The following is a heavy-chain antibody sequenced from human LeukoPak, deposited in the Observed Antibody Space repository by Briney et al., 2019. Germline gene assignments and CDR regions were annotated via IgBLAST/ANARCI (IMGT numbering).Heavy chain of an antibody. CDR1: GYTFTSYG. J-gene: IGHJ4*02. CDR3: ARDIVTMVRGVIYFDY. D-gene: IGHD3-10*01. Sequence: ASVKVSCKASGYTFTSYGISWVRQAPGQGLEWMGWISAYNGNTNYAQKLQGRVTMTTDTSTSTVYMELRSLRSDDTAVYYCARDIVTMVRGVIYFDYWGQGTLVTVSS. V-gene: IGHV1-18*01. CDR2: ISAYNGNT.